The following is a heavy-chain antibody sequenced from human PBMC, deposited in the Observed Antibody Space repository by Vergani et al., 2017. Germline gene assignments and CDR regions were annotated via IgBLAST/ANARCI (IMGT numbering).Heavy chain of an antibody. D-gene: IGHD3-3*01. CDR1: GFTFSDYY. CDR3: ARGGGRMTIFGVGSDRYDY. Sequence: QVPLVDSGGGLVKPGGSLRLSCAASGFTFSDYYISWLRPAPGTGLEWVSYISTSGSTIYYADSGKGRFTISRDNAKNSLYLQMNSRRAEDTAVYYCARGGGRMTIFGVGSDRYDYWGQGTLVTVSS. J-gene: IGHJ4*02. CDR2: ISTSGSTI. V-gene: IGHV3-11*01.